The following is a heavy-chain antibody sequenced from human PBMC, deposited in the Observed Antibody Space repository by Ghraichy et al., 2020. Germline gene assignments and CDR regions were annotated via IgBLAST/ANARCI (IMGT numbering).Heavy chain of an antibody. CDR2: IYHSGST. J-gene: IGHJ5*02. V-gene: IGHV4-30-2*01. D-gene: IGHD3-22*01. CDR1: GGSISSGGYS. Sequence: SETLSLTCAVSGGSISSGGYSWSWIRQPPGKGLEWIGYIYHSGSTYYNPSLKSRVTISVDRSKNQFSLKLSSVTAADTAVYYCAAMIVVARSNWFDPWGQGTLVTVSS. CDR3: AAMIVVARSNWFDP.